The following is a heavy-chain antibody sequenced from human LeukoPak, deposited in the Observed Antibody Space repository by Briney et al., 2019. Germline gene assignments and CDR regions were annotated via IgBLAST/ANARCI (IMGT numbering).Heavy chain of an antibody. V-gene: IGHV5-51*01. D-gene: IGHD1-1*01. Sequence: GESLKISCKGSGYTFTSYWIGCVRQMPGKGLGWMGIIYPRDSDTRYSPSFQGQVTISADKSISTAYLQWSSLKASDTAMYYCARRVTTGTTSHFDYWGQGTLVTVSS. CDR1: GYTFTSYW. CDR3: ARRVTTGTTSHFDY. CDR2: IYPRDSDT. J-gene: IGHJ4*02.